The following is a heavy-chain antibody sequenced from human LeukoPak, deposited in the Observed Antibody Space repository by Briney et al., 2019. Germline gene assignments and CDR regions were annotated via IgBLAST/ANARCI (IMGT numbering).Heavy chain of an antibody. V-gene: IGHV4-4*02. CDR3: ARASYSYDINGWVPFDY. J-gene: IGHJ4*02. CDR1: GGSISSSNW. D-gene: IGHD3-22*01. Sequence: SETLSLTCAVSGGSISSSNWWSWVRQPPGKGLEWIGEIYHSGSTNYNPSLKSRVTISVDTSKNQFSLKLSSVTAADTAVYYCARASYSYDINGWVPFDYWGQGTLVTVSS. CDR2: IYHSGST.